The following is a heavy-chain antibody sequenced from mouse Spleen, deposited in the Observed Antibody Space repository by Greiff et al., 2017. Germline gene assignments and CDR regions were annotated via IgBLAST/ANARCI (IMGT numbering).Heavy chain of an antibody. J-gene: IGHJ2*01. V-gene: IGHV5-9*04. CDR1: GFTFSSYA. D-gene: IGHD2-10*01. CDR2: ISSGGGNT. CDR3: ATYYGNYED. Sequence: EVKLMESGGGLVKRGGSLKLSCAASGFTFSSYAMSWVRQTPEKRLEWVATISSGGGNTYYPDSVKGRFTISRDNAKNTLFLQMSSLKSEDTAMYYCATYYGNYEDWGQGTTLTVSS.